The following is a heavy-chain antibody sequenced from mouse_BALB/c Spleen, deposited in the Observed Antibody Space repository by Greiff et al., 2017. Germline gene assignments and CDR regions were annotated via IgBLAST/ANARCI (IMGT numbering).Heavy chain of an antibody. CDR2: ISTYYGNT. J-gene: IGHJ4*01. V-gene: IGHV1-67*01. Sequence: QVQLQQSGPELVRPGVSVKISCKGSSYTFTDYAMHWVKQSHAKSLEWIGVISTYYGNTNYNQKFKGKATMTVDKSSSTAYMELARLTSEDSAVYYCARRGYDDAMDYWGQGTSVTVSS. CDR3: ARRGYDDAMDY. D-gene: IGHD2-2*01. CDR1: SYTFTDYA.